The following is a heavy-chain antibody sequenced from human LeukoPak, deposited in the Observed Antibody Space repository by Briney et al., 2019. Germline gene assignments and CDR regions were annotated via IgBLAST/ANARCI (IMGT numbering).Heavy chain of an antibody. Sequence: SQTLSLTCAISGDSVSSNSAVWNWIRQSPSRGLEWLGRTYYRSKWYNEYAVSVKSRITINSDTSKNQFSLQLNSVTPEDTAVYYRARSSGWFDYWGQGTLVTVSS. CDR3: ARSSGWFDY. V-gene: IGHV6-1*01. D-gene: IGHD6-19*01. CDR1: GDSVSSNSAV. J-gene: IGHJ4*02. CDR2: TYYRSKWYN.